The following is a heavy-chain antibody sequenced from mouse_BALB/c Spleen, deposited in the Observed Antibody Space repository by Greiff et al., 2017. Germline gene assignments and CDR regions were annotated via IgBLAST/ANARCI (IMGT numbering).Heavy chain of an antibody. D-gene: IGHD1-1*01. CDR3: ARGDYYGSSYDAMDY. J-gene: IGHJ4*01. CDR1: GFSLTRYG. V-gene: IGHV2-9*02. CDR2: IWAGGST. Sequence: VQLPESGPGLVAPSQRLSITCTVFGFSLTRYGVHWVRQPPGKGLEWLGVIWAGGSTNYNSALKSRLSISKDNSKSQVFLKMNSLQTDDTAMYYCARGDYYGSSYDAMDYWGQGTSVTVSS.